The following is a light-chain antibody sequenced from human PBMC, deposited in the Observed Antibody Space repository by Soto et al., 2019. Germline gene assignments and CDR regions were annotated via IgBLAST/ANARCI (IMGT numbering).Light chain of an antibody. J-gene: IGKJ2*01. CDR1: QSISNF. V-gene: IGKV1-39*01. CDR2: AAS. Sequence: IQLTQSPSSLSTSVGDSVTITCRASQSISNFLNWYQHKPGKAPDLLIYAASTLFSGVPSRFRGRGSGTDFTLTITSLQPEDFATYYGQQSYRAPYTFGQGTKLEIK. CDR3: QQSYRAPYT.